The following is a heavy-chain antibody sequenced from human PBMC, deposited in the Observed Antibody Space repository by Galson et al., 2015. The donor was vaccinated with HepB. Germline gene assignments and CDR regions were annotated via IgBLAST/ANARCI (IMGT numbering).Heavy chain of an antibody. J-gene: IGHJ6*02. CDR2: INPSGGST. V-gene: IGHV1-46*01. CDR3: ARVPYYGSGSFPYYYYGMDV. Sequence: SVKVSCKASGYTFTSYYMHWVRQAPGQGLEWMGIINPSGGSTSYAQKFQGRVTMTRDTSTSTVYMELSSLRSEDTAVYYCARVPYYGSGSFPYYYYGMDVWGQGTTVTVSS. D-gene: IGHD3-10*01. CDR1: GYTFTSYY.